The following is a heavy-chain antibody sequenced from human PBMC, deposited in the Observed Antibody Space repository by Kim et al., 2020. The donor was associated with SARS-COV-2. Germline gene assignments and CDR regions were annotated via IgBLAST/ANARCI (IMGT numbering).Heavy chain of an antibody. CDR3: ARDLPGPGWFGELLPSLTYYYYGMDV. D-gene: IGHD3-10*01. Sequence: GGSLRLSCAASGFTFSSYWMHWVRQAPGKGLVWVSRINSDGSSTSYADSVKGRFTISRDNAKNTLYLQMNSLRAEDTAVYYCARDLPGPGWFGELLPSLTYYYYGMDVWGQGTTVTVSS. CDR1: GFTFSSYW. J-gene: IGHJ6*02. CDR2: INSDGSST. V-gene: IGHV3-74*01.